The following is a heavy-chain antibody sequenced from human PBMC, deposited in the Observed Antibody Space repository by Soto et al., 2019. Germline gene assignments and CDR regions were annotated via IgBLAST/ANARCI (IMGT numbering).Heavy chain of an antibody. V-gene: IGHV3-23*01. Sequence: EVQLLESGGGLMRPGESLRLSCTGSDFTFSNFVMSWVRQVPGKGLEWLSCITASGGSTYYADSVKGRFSVSRDNSKNTLYLQLNSLEAEDTAVYHCAVHLGQNDYTLDVWGRGTTVHVSS. J-gene: IGHJ6*02. CDR1: DFTFSNFV. CDR2: ITASGGST. D-gene: IGHD4-4*01. CDR3: AVHLGQNDYTLDV.